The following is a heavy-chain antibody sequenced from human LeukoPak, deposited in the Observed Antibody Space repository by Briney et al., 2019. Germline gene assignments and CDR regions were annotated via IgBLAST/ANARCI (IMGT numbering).Heavy chain of an antibody. CDR1: GFTFSSYW. D-gene: IGHD6-19*01. J-gene: IGHJ4*02. V-gene: IGHV3-74*01. CDR2: IHSEGSST. CDR3: ARSGWSYYFDY. Sequence: GGSLRLSCAASGFTFSSYWMHWVRQAPGKGLVWVSRIHSEGSSTSYADSVRGRFTISRDDAKSTLYLKMNSLRAEDTAVYYCARSGWSYYFDYWGQGTLVTVSS.